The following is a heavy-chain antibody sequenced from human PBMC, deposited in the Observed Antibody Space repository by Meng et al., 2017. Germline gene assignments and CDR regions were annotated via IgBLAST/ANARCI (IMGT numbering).Heavy chain of an antibody. CDR2: ISYDGSNK. D-gene: IGHD5-12*01. CDR1: GFTFSSYA. J-gene: IGHJ4*02. CDR3: ARQGSGYDFDRELWQGLDY. Sequence: GESLKISCAASGFTFSSYAMHWVRQAPGKGLEWVAVISYDGSNKYYADSVKGRFTISRDNSKNTLYLQMNSLRAEDTAVYYCARQGSGYDFDRELWQGLDYWGQGTLVTVSS. V-gene: IGHV3-30*04.